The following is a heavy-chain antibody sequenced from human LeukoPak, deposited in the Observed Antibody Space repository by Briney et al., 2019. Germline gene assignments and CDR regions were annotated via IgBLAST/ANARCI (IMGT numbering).Heavy chain of an antibody. CDR3: LTGWYFDY. Sequence: ASVKVSCKASGGTFIKYTISWVRQRPGQGLEWMGWINAGNGNTKYSQKFQGRVTITRDTSASTAYMELSSLRSEDTAVYYCLTGWYFDYWGQGTLVTVSS. CDR2: INAGNGNT. D-gene: IGHD6-19*01. CDR1: GGTFIKYT. J-gene: IGHJ4*02. V-gene: IGHV1-3*01.